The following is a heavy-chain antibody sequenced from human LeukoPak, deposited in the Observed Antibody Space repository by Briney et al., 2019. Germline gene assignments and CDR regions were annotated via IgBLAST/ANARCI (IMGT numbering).Heavy chain of an antibody. CDR2: INTDGSET. CDR1: GFTFSNYW. V-gene: IGHV3-7*01. CDR3: ARDKVTY. J-gene: IGHJ4*02. Sequence: SGGSLRLSCAASGFTFSNYWMSWVRQAPGKGLEWVAHINTDGSETYYVDSVKGRFAISRDNAKNSLYLQMNSLRVEDTAVYYCARDKVTYWGQGTLVTVSS.